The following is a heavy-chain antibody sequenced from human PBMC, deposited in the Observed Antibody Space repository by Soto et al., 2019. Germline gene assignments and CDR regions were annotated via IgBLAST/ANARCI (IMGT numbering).Heavy chain of an antibody. V-gene: IGHV5-10-1*01. CDR3: ARYLGGYSSPVNGMDV. CDR1: GYSFTSYW. CDR2: IDPSDSYT. Sequence: PGESLKISCMGSGYSFTSYWISWVRQMPGKGLEWMGRIDPSDSYTNYSPSFQGHVTISADKSISTAYLQWNSLKASDTAMYYCARYLGGYSSPVNGMDVWGQGTTVTVSS. D-gene: IGHD6-13*01. J-gene: IGHJ6*02.